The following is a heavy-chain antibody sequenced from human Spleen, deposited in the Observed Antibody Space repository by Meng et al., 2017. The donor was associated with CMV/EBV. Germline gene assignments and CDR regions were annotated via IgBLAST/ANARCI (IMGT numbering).Heavy chain of an antibody. D-gene: IGHD6-13*01. Sequence: SETLSLTCAVYGGSFSGYYWSWIRQPPGKGLEWIGEINHSGSTNYNPSLKSRVTISVDTSKNQFSLKLSSVTAADTAVYYCARGRMGSSWYLGLVDYYYGMDVWGQGTTVTVS. J-gene: IGHJ6*02. CDR3: ARGRMGSSWYLGLVDYYYGMDV. CDR2: INHSGST. CDR1: GGSFSGYY. V-gene: IGHV4-34*01.